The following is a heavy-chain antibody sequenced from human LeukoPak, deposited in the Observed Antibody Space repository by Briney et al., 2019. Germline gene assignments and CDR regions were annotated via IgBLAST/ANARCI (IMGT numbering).Heavy chain of an antibody. D-gene: IGHD3-10*02. Sequence: GALRLSCAASGFTFSCCGMTWVRQAPGKGLEWVSGISGSGGRAYYADSVQGRFTISRDNSKNTLYLQMNSLRAEDTAVYYCAELGITMIGGVWGKGTTVTISS. CDR1: GFTFSCCG. V-gene: IGHV3-23*01. CDR3: AELGITMIGGV. J-gene: IGHJ6*04. CDR2: ISGSGGRA.